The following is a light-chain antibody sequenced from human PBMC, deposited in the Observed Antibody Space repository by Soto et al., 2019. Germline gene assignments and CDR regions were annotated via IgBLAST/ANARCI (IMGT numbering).Light chain of an antibody. Sequence: QSVLTQPPSASGSLGQSVTISCTGTSNDVGGYNYVSWYQHHPGKAPKLIIYEVSKRPSGVPDRFSGSKSGNTASLTVSGLQAEDEADYYCSSYAGSDNFGVFGGGTKLTVL. CDR1: SNDVGGYNY. J-gene: IGLJ2*01. V-gene: IGLV2-8*01. CDR2: EVS. CDR3: SSYAGSDNFGV.